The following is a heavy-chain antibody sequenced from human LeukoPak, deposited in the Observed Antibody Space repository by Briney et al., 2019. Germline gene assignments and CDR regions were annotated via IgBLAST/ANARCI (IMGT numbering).Heavy chain of an antibody. CDR2: TYYTSKWYN. CDR3: ARQGFRWFYP. J-gene: IGHJ5*02. CDR1: GDSVSSNRAA. Sequence: SQTLSLTCAISGDSVSSNRAAWNWFRQSPSRGLEWLGKTYYTSKWYNDYALSVKSRLTVNPDTSKNQVSLHLNSVTPEDTAVYYCARQGFRWFYPWGQGTLVTVSS. V-gene: IGHV6-1*01. D-gene: IGHD3-3*01.